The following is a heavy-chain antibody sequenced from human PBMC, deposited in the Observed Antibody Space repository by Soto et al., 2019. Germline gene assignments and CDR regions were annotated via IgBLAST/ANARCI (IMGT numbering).Heavy chain of an antibody. CDR2: ISSSSSTI. V-gene: IGHV3-48*01. J-gene: IGHJ4*02. CDR3: ARDRLVAGRLFDY. Sequence: GGSLRLSCAASGFTFSSYSMNWVRQAPGKGLEWVSYISSSSSTIYYADSVKGRFTISRDNAKNSLYLQMNSLRAEDTAVYYCARDRLVAGRLFDYWGQGTLVTVSS. D-gene: IGHD6-19*01. CDR1: GFTFSSYS.